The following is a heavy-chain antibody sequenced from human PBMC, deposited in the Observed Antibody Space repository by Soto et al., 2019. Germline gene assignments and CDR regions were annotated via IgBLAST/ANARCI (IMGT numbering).Heavy chain of an antibody. V-gene: IGHV3-21*01. Sequence: WGSLRLSCAASGFTFSSYSMNWVRQAPGKGLEWVSSISSSSSYIYYADSVKGRFTISRDNAKNSLYLQMNSLIADDTAVYYCAREYYYDSSGYSRTYFGFWGQGTLVTVSS. CDR1: GFTFSSYS. CDR2: ISSSSSYI. CDR3: AREYYYDSSGYSRTYFGF. J-gene: IGHJ4*02. D-gene: IGHD3-22*01.